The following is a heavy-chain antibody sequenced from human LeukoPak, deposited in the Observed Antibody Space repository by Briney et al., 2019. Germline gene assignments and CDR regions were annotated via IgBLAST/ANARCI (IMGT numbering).Heavy chain of an antibody. J-gene: IGHJ4*02. CDR3: AKGPWLAYPYYFDY. Sequence: GGSLRLSCAASGFTFSSYSIHWVRQAPGKGLEWVAVISYDGSNKYYADSVKGRFTISRDNSKNTLYLEMNSLRAEDTAVYYCAKGPWLAYPYYFDYWGQGTLDTVSS. CDR2: ISYDGSNK. CDR1: GFTFSSYS. V-gene: IGHV3-30*18. D-gene: IGHD6-19*01.